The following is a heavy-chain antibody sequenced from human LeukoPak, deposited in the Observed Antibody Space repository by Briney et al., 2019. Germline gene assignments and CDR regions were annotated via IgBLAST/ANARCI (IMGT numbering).Heavy chain of an antibody. CDR1: GFAFSSYA. J-gene: IGHJ3*02. V-gene: IGHV3-30*02. D-gene: IGHD2-2*01. Sequence: GGSLRLSCAASGFAFSSYAMHWVRQAPGKGLEWVAFIRYDGSNKYYADSVKGRFTISRDNSKNTLYLQMNSLRAEDTAVYYCAKVGSPGYCSSTSCYRWFYAFDIWGQGTMVTVSS. CDR2: IRYDGSNK. CDR3: AKVGSPGYCSSTSCYRWFYAFDI.